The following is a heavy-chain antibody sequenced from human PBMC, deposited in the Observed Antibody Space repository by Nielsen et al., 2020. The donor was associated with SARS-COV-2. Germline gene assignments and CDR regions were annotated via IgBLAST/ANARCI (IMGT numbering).Heavy chain of an antibody. Sequence: GGSLRLSCAASGFIFSSYGMHWVRQAPGKGLEWVAVIWYDGSNKYYADSVKGRFTISRDNSKNTLYLQMNSLRAEDTAVYYCARAPLTFPYYYYMDVWGKGTTVTVSS. CDR1: GFIFSSYG. CDR3: ARAPLTFPYYYYMDV. D-gene: IGHD3-9*01. V-gene: IGHV3-33*01. CDR2: IWYDGSNK. J-gene: IGHJ6*03.